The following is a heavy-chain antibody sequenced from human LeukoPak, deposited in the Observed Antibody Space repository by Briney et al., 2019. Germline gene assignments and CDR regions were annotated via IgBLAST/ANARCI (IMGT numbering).Heavy chain of an antibody. V-gene: IGHV3-33*06. CDR1: RFLFSHFG. J-gene: IGHJ4*02. CDR2: VFSDGSNQ. CDR3: AKDAERGFDYSNSLEK. D-gene: IGHD4-11*01. Sequence: GGSLRLSCAASRFLFSHFGMHWVRQAPGKGLEWVAVVFSDGSNQYYADSVKGRFTVSRDNSQNMVYLQMNSLRPDDTDLYYCAKDAERGFDYSNSLEKWGQGTLVTVSS.